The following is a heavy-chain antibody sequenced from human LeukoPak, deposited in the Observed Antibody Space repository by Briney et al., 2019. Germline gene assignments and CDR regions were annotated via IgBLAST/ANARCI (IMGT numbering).Heavy chain of an antibody. V-gene: IGHV4-61*05. CDR3: ARPMPSGYDAFDI. Sequence: PSETLSLTCTVSGGSISSSSYYWSWIRQPPGKGLEWIGYIYYSGSTSYNPSLKSRVTISVDTSKNQFSLKLSSVTSTDTAVYYCARPMPSGYDAFDIWGQGTMVTVSS. J-gene: IGHJ3*02. D-gene: IGHD3-22*01. CDR2: IYYSGST. CDR1: GGSISSSSYY.